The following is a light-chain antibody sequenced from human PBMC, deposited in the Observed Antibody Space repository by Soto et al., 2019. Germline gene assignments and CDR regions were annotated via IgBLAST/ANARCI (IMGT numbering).Light chain of an antibody. Sequence: DIQMTQSPSTLSASVGDRVTITCRASQSISSWLAWYQQKPGKAPKLLIYKASSLESGVPSKFSGSGSGTEFTLTISSLQPDDFATYYCQQYNSYWTFGQGHKVEIK. CDR2: KAS. J-gene: IGKJ1*01. CDR1: QSISSW. CDR3: QQYNSYWT. V-gene: IGKV1-5*03.